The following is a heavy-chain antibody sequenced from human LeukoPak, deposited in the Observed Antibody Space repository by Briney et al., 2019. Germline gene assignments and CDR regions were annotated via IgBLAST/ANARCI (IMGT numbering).Heavy chain of an antibody. CDR1: GGSISSGGYY. J-gene: IGHJ2*01. CDR3: ARDPQYDILTGYYQPHWYFDL. CDR2: IYYSGST. D-gene: IGHD3-9*01. Sequence: PSETLSLTCTVSGGSISSGGYYWSWIRQHPGKGLEWIGYIYYSGSTYYNPSLKSRVTISVDTSKNQFSLKLSSVTAADTAVYYCARDPQYDILTGYYQPHWYFDLWGRGTLVTVSS. V-gene: IGHV4-31*03.